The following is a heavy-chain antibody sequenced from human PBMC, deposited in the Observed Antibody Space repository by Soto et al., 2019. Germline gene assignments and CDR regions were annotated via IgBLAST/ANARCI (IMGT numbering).Heavy chain of an antibody. V-gene: IGHV3-23*01. CDR3: AKDDSSGYYYFDY. CDR2: VSGSGTST. CDR1: GFTFSSYA. D-gene: IGHD3-22*01. Sequence: EVQLLESGGGLVQPGGSLRLSCAASGFTFSSYAMSWVRQAPGKGLEWVSVVSGSGTSTYYADSVKGRFTVSRDNSKNTLYLQMNSLRAEDTALYYCAKDDSSGYYYFDYWCLGTLVTVSS. J-gene: IGHJ4*02.